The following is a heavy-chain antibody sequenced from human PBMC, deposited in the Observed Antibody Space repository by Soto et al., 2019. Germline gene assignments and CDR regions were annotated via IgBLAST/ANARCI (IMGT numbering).Heavy chain of an antibody. J-gene: IGHJ5*02. D-gene: IGHD6-19*01. CDR1: GYTFTSYA. V-gene: IGHV1-18*01. CDR3: ARDQDSSGWVFYNWFDP. CDR2: ISAYNGNT. Sequence: VASVKVSCKASGYTFTSYAMHWVRQAPGQRLEWMGWISAYNGNTNYAQKLQGRVTMTTDTSTSTAYMELRSLRSDDTAVYYCARDQDSSGWVFYNWFDPWGQGTLVTVSS.